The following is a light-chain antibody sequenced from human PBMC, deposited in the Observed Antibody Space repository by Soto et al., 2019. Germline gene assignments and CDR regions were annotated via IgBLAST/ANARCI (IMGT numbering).Light chain of an antibody. V-gene: IGKV1-39*01. J-gene: IGKJ1*01. Sequence: DIQMTQSPSSLSASVGDRVTITCRASQSISSYLNWYQQKPGKAPKLLIYAASSLQSGVPSRFSGSGSGTDFTLTISRLQPEDFATYYCQQSYRNPWTFGQGTKVEIK. CDR2: AAS. CDR1: QSISSY. CDR3: QQSYRNPWT.